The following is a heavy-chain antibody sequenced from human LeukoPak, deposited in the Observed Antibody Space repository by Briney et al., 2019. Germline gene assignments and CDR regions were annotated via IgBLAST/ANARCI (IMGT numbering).Heavy chain of an antibody. Sequence: GSLRLSCAASGFTFSSYSMNWFRQAPGEGLEWVSYITSRSSTIYYADAVKGRFTISRDNAKNSLYLQMNSLRAEDTAVYYCARASTTVSKQSDYWGQGTLVTVSP. D-gene: IGHD4-11*01. CDR1: GFTFSSYS. CDR3: ARASTTVSKQSDY. V-gene: IGHV3-48*01. CDR2: ITSRSSTI. J-gene: IGHJ4*02.